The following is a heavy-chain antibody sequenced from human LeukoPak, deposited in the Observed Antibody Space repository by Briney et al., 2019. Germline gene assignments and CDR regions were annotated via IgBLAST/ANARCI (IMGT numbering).Heavy chain of an antibody. CDR3: ARDWELALDY. Sequence: GGSLRLSCAASGFTFSSYCMNWVRQAPGQGLEWVSYISTSGSTVYYADSVKGRFTISRDNSKNTLYLQMNSLRAEDTAVYYCARDWELALDYWGQGTLVTVSS. V-gene: IGHV3-48*01. CDR1: GFTFSSYC. D-gene: IGHD1-26*01. J-gene: IGHJ4*02. CDR2: ISTSGSTV.